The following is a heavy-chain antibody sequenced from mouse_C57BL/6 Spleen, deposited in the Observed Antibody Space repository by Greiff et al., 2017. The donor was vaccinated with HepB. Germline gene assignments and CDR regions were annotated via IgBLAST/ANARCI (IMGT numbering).Heavy chain of an antibody. CDR2: INPYNGDT. Sequence: EVQLQQSGPELVKPGDSVKISCKASGYSFTGYFMNWVMQSHGKSLEWIGRINPYNGDTFYNQKFKGKATLTVDKSSSTAQMELRILTSEDSAVYYCARDGTTVVAGAMDYWGQGTSVTVSS. CDR3: ARDGTTVVAGAMDY. J-gene: IGHJ4*01. V-gene: IGHV1-20*01. CDR1: GYSFTGYF. D-gene: IGHD1-1*01.